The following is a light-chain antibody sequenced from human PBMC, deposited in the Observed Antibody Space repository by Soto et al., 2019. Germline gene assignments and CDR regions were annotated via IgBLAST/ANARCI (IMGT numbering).Light chain of an antibody. CDR2: GAS. J-gene: IGKJ1*01. CDR3: QQYDSSEWT. Sequence: EIVLTQSPGTLSLSPGERATLSCRASQSVSSSYLAWYQQKPGQAPRLLIYGASSRATGIPDRFSGSGSGTDFTLTISRLEPEDFAVYSCQQYDSSEWTFGQGTKVEIK. V-gene: IGKV3-20*01. CDR1: QSVSSSY.